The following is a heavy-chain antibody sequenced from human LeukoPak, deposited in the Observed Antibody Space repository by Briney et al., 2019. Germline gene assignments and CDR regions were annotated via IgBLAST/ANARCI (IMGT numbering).Heavy chain of an antibody. D-gene: IGHD2-15*01. Sequence: TLSLTCTVSGASVSSGGYYWSWIRQHPGRGLEWIGYIYFSGRSFYNPSLKSRVSMSVDRSENQFSLNLTSVTAADTAVYYCAREPPGYGIDYWGQGTQVTVSS. CDR1: GASVSSGGYY. CDR2: IYFSGRS. V-gene: IGHV4-31*03. J-gene: IGHJ4*02. CDR3: AREPPGYGIDY.